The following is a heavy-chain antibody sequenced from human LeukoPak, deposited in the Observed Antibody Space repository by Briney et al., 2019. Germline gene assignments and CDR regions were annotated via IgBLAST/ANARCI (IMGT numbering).Heavy chain of an antibody. J-gene: IGHJ4*02. CDR2: ISWNSGSI. CDR3: AKAEYYDILTGYSLDY. V-gene: IGHV3-9*01. Sequence: PGGSLRLSCAASGFTFDDYAMHWVRQAPGEGLEWVSGISWNSGSIGYADSVKGRFTISRDNAKNSLYLQMNSLRAEDTALYYCAKAEYYDILTGYSLDYWGQGTLVTVSS. CDR1: GFTFDDYA. D-gene: IGHD3-9*01.